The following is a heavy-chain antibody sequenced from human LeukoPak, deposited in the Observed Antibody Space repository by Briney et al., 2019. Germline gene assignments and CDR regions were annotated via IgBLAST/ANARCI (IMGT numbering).Heavy chain of an antibody. CDR1: GFTFSSYG. Sequence: GGSLRLSCAASGFTFSSYGMHWVRQAPGKELEWVAVISYDGSNKYYADSVKGRFTISRDNSKNTLYLQMNSLRAEDTAVYYCAKDGRFGGPFLDYWGQGALVTVSS. D-gene: IGHD3-10*01. CDR3: AKDGRFGGPFLDY. CDR2: ISYDGSNK. J-gene: IGHJ4*02. V-gene: IGHV3-30*18.